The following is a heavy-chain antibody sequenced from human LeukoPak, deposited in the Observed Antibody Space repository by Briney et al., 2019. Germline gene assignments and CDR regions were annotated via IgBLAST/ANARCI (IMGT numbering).Heavy chain of an antibody. J-gene: IGHJ5*02. V-gene: IGHV3-30*02. CDR1: GFTLSSYG. D-gene: IGHD3-10*01. CDR3: ARDVWFGERQREFDP. CDR2: IRYDGSNK. Sequence: GGSLRLSCAASGFTLSSYGMHWVRQAPGKGLEWVAFIRYDGSNKYYADSVKGRFTISRDNSKNTLYLQMNSLRAEDTAVYYCARDVWFGERQREFDPWGQGTLVTVSS.